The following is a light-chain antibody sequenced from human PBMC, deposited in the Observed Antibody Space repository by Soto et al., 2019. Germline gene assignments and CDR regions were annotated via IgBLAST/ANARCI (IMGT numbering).Light chain of an antibody. CDR2: RSN. J-gene: IGLJ2*01. Sequence: QSVLTQPPSASGTPGQRVTMSWSGSSSNIGHNTVNWYQQFPGTAPKLLIDRSNQRPSGVPDRFSGSKSGTSATLAISGLQSEDEADYYCASWDDSLNAVVFGGGTKLTVL. V-gene: IGLV1-44*01. CDR3: ASWDDSLNAVV. CDR1: SSNIGHNT.